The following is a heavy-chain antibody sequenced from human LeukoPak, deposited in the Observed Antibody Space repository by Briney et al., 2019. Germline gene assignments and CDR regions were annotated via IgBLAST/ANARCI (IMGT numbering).Heavy chain of an antibody. CDR1: GFTFSSYA. D-gene: IGHD2-2*01. J-gene: IGHJ4*02. CDR2: ISGSGVTT. CDR3: AKRYCSTTSCYPDY. V-gene: IGHV3-23*01. Sequence: PGGSLRLSCVASGFTFSSYAMAWVRQAPGKGLEWVSAISGSGVTTHNAGSVKGRFTISRDNSKNTLYLQMNSLRAEDTAVYYCAKRYCSTTSCYPDYWGQGTLVTVSS.